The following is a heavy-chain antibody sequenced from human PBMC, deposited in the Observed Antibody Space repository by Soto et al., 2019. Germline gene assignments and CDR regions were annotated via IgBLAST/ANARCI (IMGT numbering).Heavy chain of an antibody. CDR2: IDPASGGT. J-gene: IGHJ4*02. D-gene: IGHD1-26*01. V-gene: IGHV1-2*04. CDR1: GYTFTAYY. Sequence: QVQLVQSGAEVRKPGASVHVSCKTSGYTFTAYYIHWVRQAPGQGLEWMGWIDPASGGTNIAHKFQGWVTMTTDTSITTAYLQLSRMTSDDTAVYYCAKSRGSYTVDYWGQGTLVTVSS. CDR3: AKSRGSYTVDY.